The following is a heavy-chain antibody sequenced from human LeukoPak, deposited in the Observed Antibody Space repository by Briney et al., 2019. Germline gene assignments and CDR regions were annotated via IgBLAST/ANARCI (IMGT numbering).Heavy chain of an antibody. CDR1: GFTFSSYW. D-gene: IGHD3-22*01. CDR2: IKQDGSEK. J-gene: IGHJ4*02. CDR3: ARQSYHDSSRYRPFDY. Sequence: PGESLRLSCAASGFTFSSYWISWVRQAPGKGLEWVVNIKQDGSEKYFVDSVKGRLTISRDNAENSLYLEMNSLRAEDTAVYYCARQSYHDSSRYRPFDYWGQGTLVTVSS. V-gene: IGHV3-7*01.